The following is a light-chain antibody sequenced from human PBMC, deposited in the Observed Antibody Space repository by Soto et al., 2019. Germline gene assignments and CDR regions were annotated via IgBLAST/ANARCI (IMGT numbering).Light chain of an antibody. J-gene: IGKJ5*01. CDR1: QSISSK. CDR3: HQYKIWSSIT. CDR2: GAS. V-gene: IGKV3-15*01. Sequence: EIVMTQSPATLSVSPGERATLSCRASQSISSKVGWYQQKPGQTPRLPIYGASSRATGVPPRFSGSGSGTEFTLTISSLKYEDLAVYYCHQYKIWSSITFGQGTRLEIK.